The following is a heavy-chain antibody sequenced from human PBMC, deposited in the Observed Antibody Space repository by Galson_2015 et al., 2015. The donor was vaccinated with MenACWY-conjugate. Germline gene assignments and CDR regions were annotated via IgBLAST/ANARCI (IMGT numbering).Heavy chain of an antibody. CDR2: ITGGGDST. CDR3: AKDLISGWYEPFDY. D-gene: IGHD6-13*01. V-gene: IGHV3-23*01. J-gene: IGHJ4*01. Sequence: SLRLSCAASGFSFRNYAMNWVRQAPGKGLEWVSAITGGGDSTYYADSVKGRFTISRDNSKNTLYLQMNSLRAEDTAIYYCAKDLISGWYEPFDYWGHGTLVTVSS. CDR1: GFSFRNYA.